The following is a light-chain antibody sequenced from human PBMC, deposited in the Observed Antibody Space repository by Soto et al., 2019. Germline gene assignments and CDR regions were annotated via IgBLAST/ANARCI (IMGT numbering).Light chain of an antibody. Sequence: DIQMTQSPSSLSASVGDRVTITCRASQGISTYLNWYQQKPGKAPKLLIYAASSLQSGVPSRFGGSGSETDFTLTISSLQPEHFATYSCQQSYSTTWTFGQGTKVDIK. CDR1: QGISTY. J-gene: IGKJ1*01. CDR3: QQSYSTTWT. V-gene: IGKV1-39*01. CDR2: AAS.